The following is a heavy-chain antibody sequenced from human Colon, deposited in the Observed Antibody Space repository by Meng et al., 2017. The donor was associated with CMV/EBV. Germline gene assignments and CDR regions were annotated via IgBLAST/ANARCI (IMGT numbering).Heavy chain of an antibody. D-gene: IGHD6-6*01. V-gene: IGHV3-48*03. CDR2: ISSSTK. CDR3: VRGQLVPFDY. Sequence: GGSLRLSCAASGFTFSSYEVNWVRQAPGKGLEWVSYISSSTKYYVDSVKGRFTVSRDNAKNSLYLQMNSLRAEDTAVYYCVRGQLVPFDYWGQGILVTVSS. J-gene: IGHJ4*02. CDR1: GFTFSSYE.